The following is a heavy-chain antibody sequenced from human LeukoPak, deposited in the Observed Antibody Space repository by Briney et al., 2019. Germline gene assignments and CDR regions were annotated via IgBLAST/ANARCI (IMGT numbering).Heavy chain of an antibody. CDR3: ARGGAARPDY. J-gene: IGHJ4*02. CDR1: GFTFRNYG. V-gene: IGHV3-48*04. D-gene: IGHD6-6*01. Sequence: PGGSLRVSCAAAGFTFRNYGMNWGRQVAWNVQEWVSYISSSSSNIAYADSVKGRFTISRDNVKNSLYLQINSLRVEDTSVYYCARGGAARPDYWGQGTLVTVSS. CDR2: ISSSSSNI.